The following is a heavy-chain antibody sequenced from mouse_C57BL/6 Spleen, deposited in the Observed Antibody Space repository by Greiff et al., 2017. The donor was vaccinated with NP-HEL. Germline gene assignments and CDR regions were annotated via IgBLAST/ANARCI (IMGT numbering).Heavy chain of an antibody. J-gene: IGHJ2*01. CDR2: IDPSDSYT. D-gene: IGHD1-1*01. CDR1: GYTFTSYW. Sequence: QVQLKQPGAELVMPGASVKLSCKASGYTFTSYWMHWVKQRPGQGLEWIGEIDPSDSYTNYNQKFKGKSTLTVDKSSSTAYMQLSSLTSEDSAVYYCARKGLRYPYYFDYWGQGTTLTVSS. CDR3: ARKGLRYPYYFDY. V-gene: IGHV1-69*01.